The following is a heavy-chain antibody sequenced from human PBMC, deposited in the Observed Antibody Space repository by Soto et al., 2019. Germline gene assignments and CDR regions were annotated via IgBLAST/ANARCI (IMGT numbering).Heavy chain of an antibody. CDR1: GYSFTSYW. CDR3: ARHKASIAAAGPSWFDP. V-gene: IGHV5-51*01. J-gene: IGHJ5*02. CDR2: IYPGDSDT. D-gene: IGHD6-13*01. Sequence: PGESLKISCKGSGYSFTSYWIGWVRQMPGKGLEWMGIIYPGDSDTRYSPSFQGQVTISADKSISTAYLQWSSLKASDTAMYYCARHKASIAAAGPSWFDPWGQGTLVTVSS.